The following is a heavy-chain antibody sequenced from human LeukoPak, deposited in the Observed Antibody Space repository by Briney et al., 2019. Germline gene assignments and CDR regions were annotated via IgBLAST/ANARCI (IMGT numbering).Heavy chain of an antibody. CDR2: INHSGST. D-gene: IGHD5-18*01. J-gene: IGHJ4*02. CDR3: ARIQLWPLHYFDY. V-gene: IGHV4-34*01. Sequence: SETLSLACAVYGGSFSGYYWSWIRQPPGKGLEWIGEINHSGSTNYNPSLKSRVTISVDTSKNQFSLKLSSVTAADTAVYYCARIQLWPLHYFDYWGQGTLVTVSS. CDR1: GGSFSGYY.